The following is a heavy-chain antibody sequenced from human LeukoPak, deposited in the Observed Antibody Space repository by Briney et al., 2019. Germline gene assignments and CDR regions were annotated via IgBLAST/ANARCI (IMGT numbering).Heavy chain of an antibody. CDR1: GFTFDDYA. Sequence: PGGSLRLSCAASGFTFDDYAMHWVRQAPGKGLEWVSLISGDGGSTYYADSVKGRFTVSRDNSKNSLYLQMNSLRTEDTALYYCAKDLAFGIVATSAAFDIWGQGTMVTVSS. CDR2: ISGDGGST. D-gene: IGHD5-12*01. J-gene: IGHJ3*02. V-gene: IGHV3-43*02. CDR3: AKDLAFGIVATSAAFDI.